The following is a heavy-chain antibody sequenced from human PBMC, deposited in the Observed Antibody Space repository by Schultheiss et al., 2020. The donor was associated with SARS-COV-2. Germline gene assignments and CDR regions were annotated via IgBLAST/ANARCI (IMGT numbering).Heavy chain of an antibody. CDR3: ARDSRSWYSCYYYGMDV. D-gene: IGHD6-13*01. V-gene: IGHV3-53*04. CDR1: GFTVSSNY. J-gene: IGHJ6*02. CDR2: IYSGGST. Sequence: GESLKISCAASGFTVSSNYMSWVRQAPGKGLEWVTVIYSGGSTYYADSVKGRFTISRHNSKNTLYLQMNSLRAEDTAVYYCARDSRSWYSCYYYGMDVWGQGTTVTVSS.